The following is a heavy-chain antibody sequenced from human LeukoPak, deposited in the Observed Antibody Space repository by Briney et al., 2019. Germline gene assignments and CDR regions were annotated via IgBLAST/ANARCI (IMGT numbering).Heavy chain of an antibody. J-gene: IGHJ6*02. V-gene: IGHV1-69*02. CDR1: GGTFSSYT. D-gene: IGHD6-6*01. Sequence: SVKVSCKASGGTFSSYTISWVRRAPGQGLEWMGRIIPILGIANYAQKFQGRVTITADKSTSTAYMELSSLRSEDTAVYYCAWLHSSSRFDYYYYGMDVWGQGTTVTVSS. CDR2: IIPILGIA. CDR3: AWLHSSSRFDYYYYGMDV.